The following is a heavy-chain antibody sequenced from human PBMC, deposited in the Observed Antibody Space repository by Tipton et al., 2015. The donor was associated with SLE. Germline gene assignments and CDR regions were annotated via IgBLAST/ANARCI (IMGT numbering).Heavy chain of an antibody. CDR3: ARGMLTWRGAIVGVDV. CDR1: GGSISSNY. CDR2: ISDGGGT. J-gene: IGHJ6*02. Sequence: TLSLTCSVSGGSISSNYWIWIRQPPGKGLEWIGYISDGGGTNHNPSLKSRVTMSVDTAKNQFSLKLTSVTAADTAVYYCARGMLTWRGAIVGVDVWGQGTTVNVSS. V-gene: IGHV4-59*08. D-gene: IGHD2-8*01.